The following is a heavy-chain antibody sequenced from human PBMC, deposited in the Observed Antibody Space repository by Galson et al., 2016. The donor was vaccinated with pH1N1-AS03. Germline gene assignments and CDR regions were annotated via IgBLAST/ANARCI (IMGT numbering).Heavy chain of an antibody. Sequence: QSGAEVKKPGESLKISCKGSEYSFPNYWIAWVRQMPGKGLEWVGVIYPGDSDTRYSPSFQGQVTFSADKSIDTAYLQWSSLQASDTAHYYCARVRDATSWKYFCDYWGQGTLVTVSS. CDR1: EYSFPNYW. CDR3: ARVRDATSWKYFCDY. D-gene: IGHD1-1*01. J-gene: IGHJ4*02. V-gene: IGHV5-51*01. CDR2: IYPGDSDT.